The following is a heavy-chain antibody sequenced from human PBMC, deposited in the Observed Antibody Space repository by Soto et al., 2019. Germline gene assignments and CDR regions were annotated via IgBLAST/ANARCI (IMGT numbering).Heavy chain of an antibody. J-gene: IGHJ4*02. V-gene: IGHV3-53*01. Sequence: GGSLRLSCAASGFTVSSNYMSWVRQAPGKGLEWVSVIYSGGSTYYADSVKGRFTISRDNSKNTLYLQMNSLRAEDTAVYYCARDAIAAAGTLDYWGQGTLVTVSS. CDR2: IYSGGST. CDR1: GFTVSSNY. CDR3: ARDAIAAAGTLDY. D-gene: IGHD6-13*01.